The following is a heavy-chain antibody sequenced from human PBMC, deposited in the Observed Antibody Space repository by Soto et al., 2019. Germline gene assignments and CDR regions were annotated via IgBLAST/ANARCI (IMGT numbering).Heavy chain of an antibody. CDR1: GFTFSSYA. V-gene: IGHV3-23*01. D-gene: IGHD6-13*01. CDR3: ARRGPGTYFDY. J-gene: IGHJ4*02. CDR2: ISGSGGST. Sequence: EVQLLDSGGGLVQPGGSLRLSCAASGFTFSSYAMNWVRQAPGRGLEWVSVISGSGGSTYYADSVKGRFTISRDNSKNTLYLQMNSLRAEDTAVYYCARRGPGTYFDYWGQGTLVTVSS.